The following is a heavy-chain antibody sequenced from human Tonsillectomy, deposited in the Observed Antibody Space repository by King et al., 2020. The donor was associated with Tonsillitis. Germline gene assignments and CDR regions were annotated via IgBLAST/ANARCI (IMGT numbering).Heavy chain of an antibody. Sequence: QLVQSGAEVKKPGASLKISCKGSGYTFTNYWIAWVRQMPGKGLEWMGIIYPADSDTTYSPSFQGQVTISADKSISTAYLQWSSLKASDTAIYYCARQGGYGGSVYFDYWGQGSLVTVSS. V-gene: IGHV5-51*01. J-gene: IGHJ4*02. D-gene: IGHD4-23*01. CDR2: IYPADSDT. CDR3: ARQGGYGGSVYFDY. CDR1: GYTFTNYW.